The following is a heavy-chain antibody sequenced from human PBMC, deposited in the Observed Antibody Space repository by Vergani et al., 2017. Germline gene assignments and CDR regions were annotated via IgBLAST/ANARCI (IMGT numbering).Heavy chain of an antibody. D-gene: IGHD2-15*01. CDR1: GFTFSSYS. CDR2: ISSSSSTI. J-gene: IGHJ6*02. V-gene: IGHV3-48*01. CDR3: ARDQECSGGSCYSGFYYYGMDV. Sequence: EVQLVESGGGLVQPGGSLRLSCAASGFTFSSYSMNWVRQAPGKGLEWVSYISSSSSTIYYADSVKGRFTISRDNAKNSLYLQMNSLRAEDTAVYYCARDQECSGGSCYSGFYYYGMDVWGQGTTVTVSS.